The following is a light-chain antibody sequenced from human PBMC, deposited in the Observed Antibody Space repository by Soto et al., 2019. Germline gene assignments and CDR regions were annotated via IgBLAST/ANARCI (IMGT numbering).Light chain of an antibody. J-gene: IGKJ4*01. CDR1: QGISSC. V-gene: IGKV1-9*01. Sequence: QLTQSPSSLSASVGDRVTITCRASQGISSCLVWYQQKPGKAPQLLIYASSNLQSGGPSRFSGSRSGTDFTLPSSRLQPEDFAPYYCQQFNSYPLTFGGGTKVEI. CDR2: ASS. CDR3: QQFNSYPLT.